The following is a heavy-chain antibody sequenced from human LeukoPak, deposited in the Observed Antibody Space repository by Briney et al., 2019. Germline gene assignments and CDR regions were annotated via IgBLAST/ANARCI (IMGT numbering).Heavy chain of an antibody. D-gene: IGHD2-2*01. V-gene: IGHV1-69*13. CDR1: GGTFSSYA. Sequence: SVKVSCKASGGTFSSYAISWVRQAPGQGLEWMGGIIPIFGTANYAQKFQGRVTITADESTSTAYMELSSLRSEDTAVYYCARGHCSSTSCYDRFDPWGQGTLATVSS. CDR3: ARGHCSSTSCYDRFDP. CDR2: IIPIFGTA. J-gene: IGHJ5*02.